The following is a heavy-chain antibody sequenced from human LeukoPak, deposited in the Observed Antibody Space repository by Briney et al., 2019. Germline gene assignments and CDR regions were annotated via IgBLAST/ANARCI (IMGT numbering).Heavy chain of an antibody. CDR3: ARDRGFGENWFDP. CDR1: GGSISSGGYY. Sequence: PSETLSLTCTVSGGSISSGGYYWSWIRQPPGKGLEWIGYIYHSGSTYYNPSLKSRVTISVDRSKNQFSLKLTSVTAADTAVYYCARDRGFGENWFDPWGQGTLVTVSS. D-gene: IGHD3-10*01. V-gene: IGHV4-30-2*01. CDR2: IYHSGST. J-gene: IGHJ5*02.